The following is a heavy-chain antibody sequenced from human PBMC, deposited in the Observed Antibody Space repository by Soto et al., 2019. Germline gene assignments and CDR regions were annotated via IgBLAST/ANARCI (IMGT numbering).Heavy chain of an antibody. CDR1: GYTFTRYD. CDR3: ARTDGDLDS. D-gene: IGHD4-17*01. Sequence: QVQLVQSGAEVKKPGASVKVSCKTSGYTFTRYDINWVRQAPGQGLEWMGWTNPKSGYTGSAQKFQGRITMTRDSSISTAYMELNSLTSEDTDVYYCARTDGDLDSWGQGTLVTVSS. V-gene: IGHV1-8*01. CDR2: TNPKSGYT. J-gene: IGHJ4*02.